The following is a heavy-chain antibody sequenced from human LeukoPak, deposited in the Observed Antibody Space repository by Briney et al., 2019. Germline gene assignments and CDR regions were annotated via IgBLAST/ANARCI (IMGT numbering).Heavy chain of an antibody. D-gene: IGHD1-7*01. CDR3: AVRLELPKEVDY. J-gene: IGHJ4*02. V-gene: IGHV1-2*02. Sequence: ASVKVSCKASGYTFTGYYMHWVRQAPGQGLEWMGWINPNSGGTNYAQKFQGRVTITTDESTSTAYMELSSLRSEDTAVYYCAVRLELPKEVDYWGQGTLVTVSS. CDR2: INPNSGGT. CDR1: GYTFTGYY.